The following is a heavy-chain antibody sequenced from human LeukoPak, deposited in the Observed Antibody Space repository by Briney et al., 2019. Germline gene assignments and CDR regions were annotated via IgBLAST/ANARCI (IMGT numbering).Heavy chain of an antibody. CDR1: GVSISSSEDH. CDR3: ARRAVGTFDY. D-gene: IGHD6-13*01. Sequence: SETLSLTCTVSGVSISSSEDHWTWIRQHPGKGLEWVGYTSYSGYPDSNPSLKSRVSISIDTSKNQFSLNLSSVTAADTAVYYCARRAVGTFDYWGQGTLVTVSS. CDR2: TSYSGYP. J-gene: IGHJ4*02. V-gene: IGHV4-30-4*08.